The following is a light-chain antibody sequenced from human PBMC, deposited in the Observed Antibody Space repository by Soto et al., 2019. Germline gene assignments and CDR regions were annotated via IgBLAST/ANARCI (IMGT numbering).Light chain of an antibody. CDR1: QSISGW. CDR3: QQYNSSSYS. V-gene: IGKV1-5*03. Sequence: DIQMTQSPSTLSASVGDRVTITFRASQSISGWLAWYQQKPGNAPKLMIYRASTLESVVPSRFRGSESGTEFTLTIIILQPAAFATYYCQQYNSSSYSFGHGTQLEIK. CDR2: RAS. J-gene: IGKJ2*01.